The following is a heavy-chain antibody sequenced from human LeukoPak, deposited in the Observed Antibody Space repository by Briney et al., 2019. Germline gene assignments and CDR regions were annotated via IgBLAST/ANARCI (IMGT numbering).Heavy chain of an antibody. Sequence: PGGSLRLSCAASGFAFNTYAMHWIRQAPGKGLEWVSFIRYDGSHEYYTDSVKGRFTVSRDNAKNSLYLQMNSLRAEDTAVYYCARDLKRRVYYDSSGSDDAFDIWGQGTMVTVSS. CDR2: IRYDGSHE. CDR3: ARDLKRRVYYDSSGSDDAFDI. J-gene: IGHJ3*02. D-gene: IGHD3-22*01. V-gene: IGHV3-30*02. CDR1: GFAFNTYA.